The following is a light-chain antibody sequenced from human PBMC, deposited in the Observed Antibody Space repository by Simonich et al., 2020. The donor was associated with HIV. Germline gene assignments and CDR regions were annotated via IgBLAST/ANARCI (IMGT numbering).Light chain of an antibody. CDR3: QQASSFPRT. CDR2: EAS. V-gene: IGKV1-5*03. CDR1: QSISDW. Sequence: DIQMTQSPSTLSASVGHRVTITCRASQSISDWLAWYQQKPGKAPKLLVHEASSLESGVPSRFSGSGSGTGFTLTISSLQPEDFAIYYCQQASSFPRTFGGGTKVEIK. J-gene: IGKJ4*01.